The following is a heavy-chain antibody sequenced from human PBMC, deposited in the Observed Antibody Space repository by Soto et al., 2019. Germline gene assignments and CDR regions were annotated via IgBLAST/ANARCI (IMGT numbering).Heavy chain of an antibody. CDR2: ISYDGSNK. Sequence: QVQLVESGGGVVQPGRSLRLSCAASGFTFRSYGMHWVRQAPGKGLEWVAVISYDGSNKYYADSVKGRFTISRDNSKNTLYLQMNSLRAEDTAVYYCAKDKVRRGGYFDYWGQGTLVTVSS. CDR1: GFTFRSYG. CDR3: AKDKVRRGGYFDY. D-gene: IGHD3-10*01. J-gene: IGHJ4*02. V-gene: IGHV3-30*18.